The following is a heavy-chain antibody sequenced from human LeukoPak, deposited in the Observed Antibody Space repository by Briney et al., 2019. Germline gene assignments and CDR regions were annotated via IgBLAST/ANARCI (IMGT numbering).Heavy chain of an antibody. CDR2: ISSSSSTI. Sequence: PGGSLRLSCAASGFTFSDYYMSWIRQAPGKGLERVSYISSSSSTIYYADSVKGRFTISRDNAKNSLYLQMNSLRAEDTAVYYCARDGSRFHGYPLDWGPGTLVTVSS. CDR3: ARDGSRFHGYPLD. V-gene: IGHV3-11*04. CDR1: GFTFSDYY. J-gene: IGHJ4*02. D-gene: IGHD3-22*01.